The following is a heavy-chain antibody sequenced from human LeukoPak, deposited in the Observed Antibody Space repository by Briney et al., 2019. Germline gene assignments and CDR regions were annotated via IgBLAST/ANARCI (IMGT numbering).Heavy chain of an antibody. Sequence: PGGFLRLSCAASGFTFSSYAMHWVRQAPGKGLEWVAVISYDGSNKYYADSVKGRFTISRDNSKNTLYLQMNSLRAEDTAVYYCANYDFWSAPPWGQGTLVTVSS. CDR1: GFTFSSYA. V-gene: IGHV3-30-3*01. J-gene: IGHJ5*02. CDR2: ISYDGSNK. CDR3: ANYDFWSAPP. D-gene: IGHD3-3*01.